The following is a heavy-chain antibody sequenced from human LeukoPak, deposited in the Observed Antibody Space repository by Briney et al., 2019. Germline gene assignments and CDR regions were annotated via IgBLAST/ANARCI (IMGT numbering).Heavy chain of an antibody. CDR3: ASGRMVQGVTISYYFDY. CDR1: GFTFRSYG. Sequence: PGRSLRLSCAASGFTFRSYGMHWVRQAPGKGLEWVAIIWYDGANKYYADSVKGRFTISRDNSKNTLYLQMNSLRVEDTAVYYCASGRMVQGVTISYYFDYWGQGTLVTVPS. D-gene: IGHD3-10*01. J-gene: IGHJ4*02. CDR2: IWYDGANK. V-gene: IGHV3-33*01.